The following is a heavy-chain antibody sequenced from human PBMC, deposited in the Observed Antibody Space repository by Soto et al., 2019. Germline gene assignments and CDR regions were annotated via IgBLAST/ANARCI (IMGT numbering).Heavy chain of an antibody. CDR1: GFTFSSYW. CDR2: INSDGSST. D-gene: IGHD1-1*01. V-gene: IGHV3-74*01. CDR3: ASFSLERYYYYYGMDV. Sequence: EVQLVESGGGLVQPGGSLRLSCAASGFTFSSYWMHWVRQAPGKGLVWVSRINSDGSSTSYADSVKGRFTISRDNAKNTLYLQMNRLRGEDTAVYYCASFSLERYYYYYGMDVWGQGTTVTVSS. J-gene: IGHJ6*02.